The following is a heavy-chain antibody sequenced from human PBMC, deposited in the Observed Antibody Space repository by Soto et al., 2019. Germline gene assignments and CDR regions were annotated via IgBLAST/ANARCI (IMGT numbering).Heavy chain of an antibody. CDR1: GGTFSSYA. J-gene: IGHJ4*02. D-gene: IGHD3-22*01. CDR2: IIPIFGTA. Sequence: GASVEVSCKASGGTFSSYAISWVRQAPGQGLEWMGGIIPIFGTANYAQKFQGRVTITADKSTSTAYMELSSLRSEDTAVYYCARNRLKTYYYDSSGYYVPFDYWGQGTLVTVSS. V-gene: IGHV1-69*06. CDR3: ARNRLKTYYYDSSGYYVPFDY.